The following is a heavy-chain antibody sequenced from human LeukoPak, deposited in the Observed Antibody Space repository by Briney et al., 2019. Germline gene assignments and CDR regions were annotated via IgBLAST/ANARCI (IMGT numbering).Heavy chain of an antibody. J-gene: IGHJ6*02. CDR1: GYIFTSYY. Sequence: ASVKVSCKASGYIFTSYYMHWGRQAPGQGLEWMGIINPSGGGTNYAQKFQGRVTMTRDTSTSTVYMELSSLRSEDTAVYFCAREGGPSYSGSSYGMDVWGQGTTVTVSS. D-gene: IGHD1-26*01. CDR2: INPSGGGT. V-gene: IGHV1-46*01. CDR3: AREGGPSYSGSSYGMDV.